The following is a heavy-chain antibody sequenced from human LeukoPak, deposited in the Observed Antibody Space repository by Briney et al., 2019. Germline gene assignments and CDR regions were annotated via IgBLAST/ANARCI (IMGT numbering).Heavy chain of an antibody. Sequence: PSETLSLTCAVYGGSFSGYYWSWIRPPPGKGLEWIGEINHSGSTNYNPSLKSRVTISVDTSKNQFSLKLSSVTAADTAVYYCARVNAGLRFLEWSHLFDYWGQGTLVTVSS. CDR1: GGSFSGYY. CDR3: ARVNAGLRFLEWSHLFDY. J-gene: IGHJ4*02. CDR2: INHSGST. V-gene: IGHV4-34*01. D-gene: IGHD3-3*01.